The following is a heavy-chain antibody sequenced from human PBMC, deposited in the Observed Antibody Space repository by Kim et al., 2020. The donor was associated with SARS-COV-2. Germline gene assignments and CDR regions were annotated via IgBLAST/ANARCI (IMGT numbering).Heavy chain of an antibody. V-gene: IGHV2-5*02. J-gene: IGHJ3*02. CDR1: GFSLSTSGVG. Sequence: SGPTLVKPTQTLTLTCTFSGFSLSTSGVGVGWIRQPPGKALEWLALIYWDDDKRYSPSLKSRLTITKDTSKNQVVLTMTNMDPVDTATYYCAHRRILQWELPPAYDAFDIWGQGTMVTVSS. D-gene: IGHD1-26*01. CDR2: IYWDDDK. CDR3: AHRRILQWELPPAYDAFDI.